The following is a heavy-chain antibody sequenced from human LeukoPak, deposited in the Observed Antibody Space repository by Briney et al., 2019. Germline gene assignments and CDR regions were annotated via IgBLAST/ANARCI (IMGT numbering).Heavy chain of an antibody. Sequence: SETLSLTCTVSGGSISTGSYYWSWIRQPAGKGLEWIGRIYTSGSTNYNPSLKSRVTISVDTSKNQFSLKLTSVTAADTAVYYCARLSGYYYGDWDYWGQGTLVTVSS. J-gene: IGHJ4*02. CDR3: ARLSGYYYGDWDY. D-gene: IGHD3-22*01. V-gene: IGHV4-61*02. CDR2: IYTSGST. CDR1: GGSISTGSYY.